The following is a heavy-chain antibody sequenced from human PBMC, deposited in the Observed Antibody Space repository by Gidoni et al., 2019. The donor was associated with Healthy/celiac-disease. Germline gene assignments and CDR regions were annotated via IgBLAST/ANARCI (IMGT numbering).Heavy chain of an antibody. J-gene: IGHJ6*02. CDR1: GYTFPSYY. V-gene: IGHV1-46*04. Sequence: QVQLVQSGAEVKKPGASVKVSCKASGYTFPSYYMPWVRQAPGQGLEWMGIINPSVGSTSYAQKLQGRVTMTRDTSTSTVYMELSSLRSEDTAVYYCARGGAPRFYYGMDVWGQGTTVTVSS. D-gene: IGHD3-16*01. CDR2: INPSVGST. CDR3: ARGGAPRFYYGMDV.